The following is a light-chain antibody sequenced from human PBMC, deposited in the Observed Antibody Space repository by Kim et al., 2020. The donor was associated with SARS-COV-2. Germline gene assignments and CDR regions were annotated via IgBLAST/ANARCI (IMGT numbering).Light chain of an antibody. V-gene: IGLV3-19*01. CDR1: SLRSWY. Sequence: ALEQTVRITCQGDSLRSWYASWYQQKPGQAPELVIYGKNNRPSGIPDRFSGSSSGNTASLTITGAQAEDEADYYCNSRDSSGNHVVFGGGTQLTVL. J-gene: IGLJ2*01. CDR2: GKN. CDR3: NSRDSSGNHVV.